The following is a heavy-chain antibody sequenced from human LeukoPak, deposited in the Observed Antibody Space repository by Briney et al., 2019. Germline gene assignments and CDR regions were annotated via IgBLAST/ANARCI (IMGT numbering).Heavy chain of an antibody. CDR1: GGSISSHY. CDR2: VHYSGST. J-gene: IGHJ6*03. V-gene: IGHV4-59*11. Sequence: SETLSLTCTVSGGSISSHYWSWIRQPPGKELEWIGYVHYSGSTNYNPSLKSRVTISVDTSKDPFSLKVSSVTAADTAVYYCARSGSSRYYYYMDVXGKGTTVTV. D-gene: IGHD1-26*01. CDR3: ARSGSSRYYYYMDV.